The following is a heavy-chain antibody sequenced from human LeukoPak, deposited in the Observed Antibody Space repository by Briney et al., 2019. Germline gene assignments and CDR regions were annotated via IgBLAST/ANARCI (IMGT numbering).Heavy chain of an antibody. Sequence: PSETLSLTCTVSGGSISSYYWSWIRQPAGKGLEWIGRIYTSGSTNYNPSLKSRVTMSVDTSKNQFSLKLSSVTAADTAVYYCAREGDYGDYVGYNDAFDIWAKGQWSPSLQ. V-gene: IGHV4-4*07. CDR1: GGSISSYY. D-gene: IGHD4-17*01. J-gene: IGHJ3*02. CDR3: AREGDYGDYVGYNDAFDI. CDR2: IYTSGST.